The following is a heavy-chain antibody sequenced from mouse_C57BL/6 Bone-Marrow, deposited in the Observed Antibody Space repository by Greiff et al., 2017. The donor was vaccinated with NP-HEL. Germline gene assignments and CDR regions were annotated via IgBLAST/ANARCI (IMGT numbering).Heavy chain of an antibody. J-gene: IGHJ4*01. CDR1: GFTFSDYY. CDR3: AREGGLRRRTYAMDY. V-gene: IGHV5-16*01. Sequence: EVKLMESGGGLVQPGSSMKLSCTASGFTFSDYYMAWVRQVPEKGLEWVANINYDGSSTYYLDSLKSRFIISRDNAKNILYLQMRSLKSEDTATYYCAREGGLRRRTYAMDYWGQGTSVTVSS. CDR2: INYDGSST. D-gene: IGHD2-4*01.